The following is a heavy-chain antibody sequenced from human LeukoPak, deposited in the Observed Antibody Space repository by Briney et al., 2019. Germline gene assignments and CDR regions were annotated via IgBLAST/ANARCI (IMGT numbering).Heavy chain of an antibody. Sequence: SETLSLTCTASGGSISSSSYYWGWIRQSPGKGLEWIGSIYYSGSTYYNPSLKSQVTISVDTSKNQFSLKLSSVTAADTAVYYCARYGRANVVVTAAFDIWGQGTMVTVSS. V-gene: IGHV4-39*01. CDR1: GGSISSSSYY. CDR3: ARYGRANVVVTAAFDI. D-gene: IGHD2-21*02. J-gene: IGHJ3*02. CDR2: IYYSGST.